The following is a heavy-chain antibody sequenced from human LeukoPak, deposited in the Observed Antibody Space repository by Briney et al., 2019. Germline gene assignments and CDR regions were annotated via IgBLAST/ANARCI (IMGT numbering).Heavy chain of an antibody. D-gene: IGHD3-16*01. J-gene: IGHJ4*02. CDR2: ISSSSSTR. Sequence: GGSLGLSCAASGFTFSIYSMNWVRQAPGKGLEWVSYISSSSSTRYYADSVKGRFTISRDNAKNSLYLLMNSLRDDDTAVYYCARDRGSDYWGQGTLVTVSS. CDR1: GFTFSIYS. V-gene: IGHV3-48*02. CDR3: ARDRGSDY.